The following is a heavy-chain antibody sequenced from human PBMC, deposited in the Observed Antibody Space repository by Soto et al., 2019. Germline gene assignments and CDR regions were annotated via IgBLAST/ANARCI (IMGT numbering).Heavy chain of an antibody. Sequence: GGSLRLSCAASGFTFSSYAMSWVRQAPGKGLEWVSAISGSGGSTYYADSVKGRFTISRDNSKNTLYLQMNSLRAEDTAVYYCAKTPASVIGYSSGLVAFDIWGQGTMVTVSS. J-gene: IGHJ3*02. V-gene: IGHV3-23*01. CDR1: GFTFSSYA. CDR3: AKTPASVIGYSSGLVAFDI. D-gene: IGHD6-19*01. CDR2: ISGSGGST.